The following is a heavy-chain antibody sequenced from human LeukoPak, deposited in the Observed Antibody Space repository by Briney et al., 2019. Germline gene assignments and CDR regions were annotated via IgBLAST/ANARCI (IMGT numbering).Heavy chain of an antibody. CDR1: GFIVSRKY. CDR3: ARMSDLYGFFDL. D-gene: IGHD3-10*01. CDR2: FHSGGNA. V-gene: IGHV3-53*01. J-gene: IGHJ4*02. Sequence: GGSLRLSYAASGFIVSRKYMSWVRQAQGKGLEWVSLFHSGGNADYADSVKGRFTVSRDTSKNTLFLQMNSLKAEDTAVYYCARMSDLYGFFDLWGQGTPVTVSS.